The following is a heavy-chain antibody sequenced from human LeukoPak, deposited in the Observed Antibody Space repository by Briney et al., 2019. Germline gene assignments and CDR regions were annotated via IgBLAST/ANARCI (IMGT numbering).Heavy chain of an antibody. Sequence: GGSLTLSCSASGFTFSRREMAWVRQAPGKGLEWVSYLSYNAKTVLHADSVKGRFTISRDNAKNSLYLQMNSLRAEDTALYYCARDRMVRGRNWFDPWGQGTLVTVSS. V-gene: IGHV3-48*03. CDR1: GFTFSRRE. J-gene: IGHJ5*02. CDR3: ARDRMVRGRNWFDP. CDR2: LSYNAKTV. D-gene: IGHD3-10*01.